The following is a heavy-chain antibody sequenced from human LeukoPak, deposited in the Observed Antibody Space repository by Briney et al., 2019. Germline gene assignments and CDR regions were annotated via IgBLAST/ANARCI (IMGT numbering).Heavy chain of an antibody. J-gene: IGHJ5*02. CDR1: GGSISGSSYY. Sequence: SETLSLTCTVSGGSISGSSYYWGWIRQPPGKGLEWIGSIYYSGSTYYNPSLKSRVTISVDTSKNQFSLKLSSVTAADTAVYYCASVIGAVPNWFDPWGQGTLVTVSS. CDR3: ASVIGAVPNWFDP. D-gene: IGHD6-13*01. V-gene: IGHV4-39*01. CDR2: IYYSGST.